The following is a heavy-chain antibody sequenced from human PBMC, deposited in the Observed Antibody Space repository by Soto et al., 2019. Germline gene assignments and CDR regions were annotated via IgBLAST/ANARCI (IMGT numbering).Heavy chain of an antibody. CDR3: ARGPVVTPFVDY. CDR1: GGSVTSGNYY. V-gene: IGHV4-61*01. D-gene: IGHD2-21*02. Sequence: TLSLTCTVSGGSVTSGNYYWSWIRQPPGKGLEWIGHIYYSGSTNYNPSLKSRVTISVDASKNQFSLKLSSVTAADTAIYYCARGPVVTPFVDYWGQGTLVTVSS. CDR2: IYYSGST. J-gene: IGHJ4*02.